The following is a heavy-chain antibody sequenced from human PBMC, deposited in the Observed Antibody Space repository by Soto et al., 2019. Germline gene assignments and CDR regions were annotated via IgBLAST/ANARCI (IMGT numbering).Heavy chain of an antibody. CDR2: IYYSGST. Sequence: SETLSLTCTVSGGSISSGGYYWSWIRQHPGKGLEWIGYIYYSGSTYYNPSLKSRVTISVDTSKNQFSLKLSSVTAADTAVYYCARDIVDTAFGNWFDPWGQGTLVTVSS. CDR3: ARDIVDTAFGNWFDP. D-gene: IGHD5-18*01. J-gene: IGHJ5*02. CDR1: GGSISSGGYY. V-gene: IGHV4-31*03.